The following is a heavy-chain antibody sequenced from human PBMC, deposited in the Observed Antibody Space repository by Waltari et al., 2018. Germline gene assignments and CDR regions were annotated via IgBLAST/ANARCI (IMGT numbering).Heavy chain of an antibody. CDR3: ARHGGYAQDL. CDR2: IRHGGSA. V-gene: IGHV4-34*02. CDR1: GGSFTTYY. D-gene: IGHD5-12*01. Sequence: QVQLQQWGAGLVKPSETLSLTCAFYGGSFTTYYWSWIRQSPGKGLEWVGQIRHGGSADYNPSLKSLVTMSLDTSKNQLSLKMTSVTAADTAVYYCARHGGYAQDLWGRGTLVTVSS. J-gene: IGHJ2*01.